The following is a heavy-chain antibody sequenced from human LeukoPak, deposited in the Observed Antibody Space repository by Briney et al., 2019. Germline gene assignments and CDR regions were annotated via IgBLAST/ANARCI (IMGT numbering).Heavy chain of an antibody. Sequence: NPGGSLRLSCAASGFTFSSYSMNWVRQAPGKGLEWVSSISSSSYIYYADSVKGRFTISRDNAKNSLYLQMNSLRAEDTAVYYCARVGGGTYYYYYYYMDVWGKGTTVTISS. D-gene: IGHD3-16*01. CDR2: ISSSSYI. J-gene: IGHJ6*03. CDR1: GFTFSSYS. CDR3: ARVGGGTYYYYYYYMDV. V-gene: IGHV3-21*01.